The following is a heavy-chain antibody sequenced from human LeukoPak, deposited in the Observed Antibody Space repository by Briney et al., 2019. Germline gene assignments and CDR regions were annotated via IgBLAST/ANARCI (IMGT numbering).Heavy chain of an antibody. CDR2: IYYSGST. J-gene: IGHJ4*02. CDR3: AAQDTAMGYFDY. V-gene: IGHV4-31*03. Sequence: PSQTLSLTCTVSGGSISSGGYYWSWIRQHPGKGLEWIGYIYYSGSTYYNPSLKSRVTISVDTSKNQFSLKLSSVTAADTAVYYCAAQDTAMGYFDYWGQGTLVTVSS. CDR1: GGSISSGGYY. D-gene: IGHD5-18*01.